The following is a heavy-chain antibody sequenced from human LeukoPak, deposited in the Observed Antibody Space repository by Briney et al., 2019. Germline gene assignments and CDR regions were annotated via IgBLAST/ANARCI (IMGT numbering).Heavy chain of an antibody. Sequence: GGSLRLSCTTSGFTFDYYGLTWVRQAPGKGLEWVSAISGSGGSTYYADSVKGRFTISRDNSKNTLYLQMNSLRAEDTAVYYCAKGQLRFDYWGQGTLVTVSS. CDR3: AKGQLRFDY. CDR1: GFTFDYYG. D-gene: IGHD2-2*01. J-gene: IGHJ4*02. CDR2: ISGSGGST. V-gene: IGHV3-23*01.